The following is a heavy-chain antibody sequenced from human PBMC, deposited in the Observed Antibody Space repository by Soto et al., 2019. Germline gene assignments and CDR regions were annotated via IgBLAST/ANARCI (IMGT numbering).Heavy chain of an antibody. CDR1: GYSISNGYY. D-gene: IGHD1-26*01. V-gene: IGHV4-38-2*02. Sequence: PSLTCAVSGYSISNGYYWGWIRQPPGKGLEWIGSIYHSGSTYYNASLKSRVTISVHTSKNQFSLRLSSVTAADTAVYYCARDGGRLETDFDYWGQGTLVTVSS. J-gene: IGHJ4*02. CDR3: ARDGGRLETDFDY. CDR2: IYHSGST.